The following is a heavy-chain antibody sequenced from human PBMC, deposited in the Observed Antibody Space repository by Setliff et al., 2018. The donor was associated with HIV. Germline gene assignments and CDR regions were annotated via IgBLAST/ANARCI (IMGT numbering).Heavy chain of an antibody. CDR3: VGSTIAAAVYYYYYYMDV. CDR2: IYYSGST. J-gene: IGHJ6*03. D-gene: IGHD6-13*01. Sequence: PSETLSLTCAVYGGSFSGYYWGWIRQPPGKGLEWIGSIYYSGSTYANPSLKSRVTISVDTSKNQFSLNLSSVTAADTAVYYCVGSTIAAAVYYYYYYMDVWGKGTTVTVSS. CDR1: GGSFSGYY. V-gene: IGHV4-39*01.